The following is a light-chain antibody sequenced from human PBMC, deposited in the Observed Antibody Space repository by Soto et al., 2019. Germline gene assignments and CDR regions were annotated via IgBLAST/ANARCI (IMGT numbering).Light chain of an antibody. CDR2: GAS. Sequence: VLTESPGRLSLSPLERATLSFRASQSVSSSYLAWYQQKPGQAPRLLIYGASSRATGIPDRFSGSGSGTDFTLTISRLEPEDFAVYYCQQYGSSGTFGQGTKVDIK. V-gene: IGKV3-20*01. J-gene: IGKJ1*01. CDR1: QSVSSSY. CDR3: QQYGSSGT.